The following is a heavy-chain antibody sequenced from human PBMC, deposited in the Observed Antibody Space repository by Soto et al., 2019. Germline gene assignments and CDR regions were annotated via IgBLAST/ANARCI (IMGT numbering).Heavy chain of an antibody. Sequence: GGSLRLSCAASGFTFSSYAMSWVRQAPGKGLEWVSSISGSGGSTYYAASVKGRFTISRDNSKNSLYLQMNSLRAEDTAVYYCARLVVPADAYYYYYGMDVWGQGTTVTVSS. J-gene: IGHJ6*02. CDR2: ISGSGGST. V-gene: IGHV3-23*01. D-gene: IGHD2-2*01. CDR1: GFTFSSYA. CDR3: ARLVVPADAYYYYYGMDV.